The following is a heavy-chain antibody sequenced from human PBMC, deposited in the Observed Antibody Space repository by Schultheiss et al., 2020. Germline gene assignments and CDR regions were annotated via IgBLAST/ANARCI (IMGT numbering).Heavy chain of an antibody. V-gene: IGHV3-7*01. D-gene: IGHD5-24*01. CDR2: IKQDGSEK. CDR3: ARDSREIETGYFDY. Sequence: GGSLRLSCAASGFTFSSYWMSWVRQAPGKGLEWVANIKQDGSEKYYVDSVKGRFTISRDNAKNSLYLQMNSLRAEDTAVYYCARDSREIETGYFDYWGQGTLVTVS. CDR1: GFTFSSYW. J-gene: IGHJ4*02.